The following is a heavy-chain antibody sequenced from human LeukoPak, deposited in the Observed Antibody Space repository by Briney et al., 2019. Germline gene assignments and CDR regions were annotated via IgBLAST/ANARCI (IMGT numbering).Heavy chain of an antibody. CDR3: ARVSNYYYYYMDV. Sequence: SETLSLTCTVSGYSISSGYYWGWIRQPPGKGLEWIGSIYHSGSTYYNPSLKSRVTISVDTSKNQFSLKLSSVTAADTAVYYCARVSNYYYYYMDVWGQGTTVTVSS. CDR2: IYHSGST. J-gene: IGHJ6*03. V-gene: IGHV4-38-2*02. CDR1: GYSISSGYY.